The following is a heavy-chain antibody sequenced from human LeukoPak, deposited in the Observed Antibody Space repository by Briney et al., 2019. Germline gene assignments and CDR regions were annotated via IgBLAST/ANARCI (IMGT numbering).Heavy chain of an antibody. J-gene: IGHJ5*02. D-gene: IGHD6-6*01. CDR3: ARVLGIVARRANWFDP. CDR1: GGSISSGGYY. CDR2: IYYSGST. Sequence: SQTLSLTCTVSGGSISSGGYYWSWIRQHPGKGLEWIGYIYYSGSTYYNPSLKSRVTISVDTSKNQFSLKLSSVTAADTAVYYCARVLGIVARRANWFDPWGQGTLVTVSS. V-gene: IGHV4-31*03.